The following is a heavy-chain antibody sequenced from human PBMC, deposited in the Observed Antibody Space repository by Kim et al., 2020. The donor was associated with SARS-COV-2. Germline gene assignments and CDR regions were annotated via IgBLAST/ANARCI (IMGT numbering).Heavy chain of an antibody. CDR2: ISGSGSSK. J-gene: IGHJ3*01. D-gene: IGHD1-26*01. CDR3: ARQRGSGSHYGLYSIGV. CDR1: GFTFSAFT. V-gene: IGHV3-48*04. Sequence: GGSLRLSCEASGFTFSAFTMYWVRQAPGKGLEWLSYISGSGSSKYYADSVQGRFTISRDNARNSLYLQMNSLRADDTAVYYCARQRGSGSHYGLYSIGVWGQGTMVTVSS.